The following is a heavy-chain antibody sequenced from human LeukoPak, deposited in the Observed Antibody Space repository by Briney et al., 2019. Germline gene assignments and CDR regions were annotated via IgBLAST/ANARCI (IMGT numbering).Heavy chain of an antibody. Sequence: PSETLFLTCTVSGGSISSYYWSWIRQPPWNGLEWIGYIYYSGSTNYNPSLKSPVTISVDTSKNQFSLKLTSVTAADTGVYYCAREGYGMVTMVRGHAPYYYYYMDVWGKGTTVTISS. CDR2: IYYSGST. D-gene: IGHD3-10*01. CDR3: AREGYGMVTMVRGHAPYYYYYMDV. V-gene: IGHV4-59*12. J-gene: IGHJ6*03. CDR1: GGSISSYY.